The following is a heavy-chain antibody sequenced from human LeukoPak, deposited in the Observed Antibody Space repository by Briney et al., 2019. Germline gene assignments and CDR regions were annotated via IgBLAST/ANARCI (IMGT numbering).Heavy chain of an antibody. CDR3: ASGAPPYYDFWSGHLDY. V-gene: IGHV4-39*07. D-gene: IGHD3-3*01. J-gene: IGHJ4*02. Sequence: SETLSLTCTVSGGSISSSSYYWGWIRQPPGKGLEWIGSIYYSGSTYYNPSLKSRVTISVDTSKNQFSLKLSSVTAADTAVYYCASGAPPYYDFWSGHLDYWGQGTLVTVSS. CDR2: IYYSGST. CDR1: GGSISSSSYY.